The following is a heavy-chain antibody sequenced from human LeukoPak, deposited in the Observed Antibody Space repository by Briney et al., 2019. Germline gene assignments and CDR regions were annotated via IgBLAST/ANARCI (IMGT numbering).Heavy chain of an antibody. V-gene: IGHV3-23*01. CDR1: GFTFSSYA. CDR2: ISGSGGST. CDR3: ANSILTGYRNPQFDY. Sequence: GGSLRLSCAASGFTFSSYAMGWVRQAPGKGLEWVSAISGSGGSTYYADSVKGRFTISRDNSKNTLYLQMNSLRAEDTAVYYCANSILTGYRNPQFDYWGQGTLVTVSS. J-gene: IGHJ4*02. D-gene: IGHD3-9*01.